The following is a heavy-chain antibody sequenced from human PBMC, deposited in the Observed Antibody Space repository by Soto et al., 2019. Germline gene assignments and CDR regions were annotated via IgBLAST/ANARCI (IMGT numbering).Heavy chain of an antibody. Sequence: QVQLQESGPGLVKPSETLSLTCNVSGGSITPYYWSWVRQPPGKGLEWIGYIYFAGTTTYNPSLKGRVTMSVDTSENQFSLKLTSVTAADTAVYYCARLGGYFQALDSWGQGTLVTVST. CDR2: IYFAGTT. CDR3: ARLGGYFQALDS. D-gene: IGHD2-21*02. J-gene: IGHJ4*02. V-gene: IGHV4-59*08. CDR1: GGSITPYY.